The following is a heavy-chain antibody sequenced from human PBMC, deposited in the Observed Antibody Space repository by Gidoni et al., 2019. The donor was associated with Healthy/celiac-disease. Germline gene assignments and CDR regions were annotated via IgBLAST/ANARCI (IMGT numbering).Heavy chain of an antibody. J-gene: IGHJ3*02. CDR3: ARGYVWGSYRQGAFDI. CDR2: ISSSSSYI. CDR1: GFTFGSYS. Sequence: EVQLVDSGGGLVKPGGSLRLSCAASGFTFGSYSMNWVRQAPGKGLEWVSSISSSSSYIYYADSVKGRFTISRDNAKNSLYLQMNSLRAEDTAVYYCARGYVWGSYRQGAFDIWGQGTMVTVSS. V-gene: IGHV3-21*01. D-gene: IGHD3-16*02.